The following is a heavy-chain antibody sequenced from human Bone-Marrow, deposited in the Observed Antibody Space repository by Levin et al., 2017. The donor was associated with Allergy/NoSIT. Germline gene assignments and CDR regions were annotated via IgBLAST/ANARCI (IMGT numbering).Heavy chain of an antibody. D-gene: IGHD2-2*01. CDR2: INPNSGGT. J-gene: IGHJ5*02. V-gene: IGHV1-2*02. Sequence: ASVKVSCKASGYTFTGYYMHWVRQAPGQGLEWMGWINPNSGGTNYAQKFQGRVTMTRDTSISTAYMELSRLRSDDTAVYYCARTHQLLYWFDPWGQGTLVTVSS. CDR1: GYTFTGYY. CDR3: ARTHQLLYWFDP.